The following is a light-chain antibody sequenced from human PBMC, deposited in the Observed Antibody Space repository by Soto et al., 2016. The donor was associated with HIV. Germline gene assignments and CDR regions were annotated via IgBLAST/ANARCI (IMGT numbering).Light chain of an antibody. CDR1: QGIGNS. V-gene: IGKV1-NL1*01. Sequence: DIQMTQSPSSLSASVGDTVTVTCRASQGIGNSLAWYQKKPGQAPKLLLYAASRLENGVPSRFSGSGSGTDYTLTISSLQPEDFATYYCQQYYSMLWSFGQGTKVXIK. J-gene: IGKJ1*01. CDR2: AAS. CDR3: QQYYSMLWS.